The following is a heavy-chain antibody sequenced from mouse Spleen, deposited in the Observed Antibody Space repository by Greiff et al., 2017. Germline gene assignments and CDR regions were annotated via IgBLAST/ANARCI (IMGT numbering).Heavy chain of an antibody. V-gene: IGHV1-69*02. CDR1: GYTFTSYW. CDR3: TRKDY. J-gene: IGHJ2*01. Sequence: QVQLQQPGAELVKPGASVKLSCKASGYTFTSYWMHWVKQRPGQGLEWIGNIYPSDSYTNYNQKFKDKATLTVDKSSSTAYMQLSSPTSEDSAVYYCTRKDYWGQGTTLTVSS. CDR2: IYPSDSYT.